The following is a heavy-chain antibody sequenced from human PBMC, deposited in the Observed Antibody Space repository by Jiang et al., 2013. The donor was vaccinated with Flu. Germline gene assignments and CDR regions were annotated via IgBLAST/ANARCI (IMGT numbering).Heavy chain of an antibody. D-gene: IGHD3-3*01. J-gene: IGHJ4*02. CDR1: GYSFTNYW. V-gene: IGHV5-51*01. Sequence: EVKKPGESLKISCKGSGYSFTNYWIGWVRQMPGKGLEWMGIIYPADSDTTYSPSFQGQVTMSADKSINTAYLQWSSLKASDTAMYYCARGRAGYYVDYWGQGTLVTVSS. CDR2: IYPADSDT. CDR3: ARGRAGYYVDY.